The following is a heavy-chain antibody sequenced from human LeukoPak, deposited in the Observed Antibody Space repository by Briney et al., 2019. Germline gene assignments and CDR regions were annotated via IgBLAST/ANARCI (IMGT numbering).Heavy chain of an antibody. D-gene: IGHD3-22*01. Sequence: GGSLRLSCAASGFTFSRNAMNWVRQAPGKDLEWVAAISGNGLGTYYADSVKGRFNISRDNSRNTLYLHMNSLRIEDTAFYYCAKDANFLRSSGYLIPIDFWGQGTLVTVSS. CDR3: AKDANFLRSSGYLIPIDF. J-gene: IGHJ4*02. V-gene: IGHV3-23*01. CDR2: ISGNGLGT. CDR1: GFTFSRNA.